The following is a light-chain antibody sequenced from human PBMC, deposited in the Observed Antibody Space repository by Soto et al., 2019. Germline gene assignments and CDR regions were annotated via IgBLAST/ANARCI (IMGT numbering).Light chain of an antibody. CDR1: QSIXSY. Sequence: IRLTKSASSLSASEGDRVTITCRASQSIXSYFAWYQQKPGKAPKLLXYGASTLQRGCPSRLSGSGSATDFTLTISSLQPEDFEKYYCQQLNKDPSTFGGGTKVDIK. CDR3: QQLNKDPST. V-gene: IGKV1-9*01. J-gene: IGKJ4*02. CDR2: GAS.